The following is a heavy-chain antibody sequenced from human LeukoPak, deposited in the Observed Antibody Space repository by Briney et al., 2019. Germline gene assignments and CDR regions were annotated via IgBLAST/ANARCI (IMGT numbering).Heavy chain of an antibody. V-gene: IGHV3-48*01. J-gene: IGHJ5*02. D-gene: IGHD2-15*01. CDR2: ISSSSSTI. Sequence: GGSLRLSCAASGFTFSSYSMNWVRQAPGKGLEWVSYISSSSSTIYYADSVKGRFTISRDNAKNSLYLQMNSLRAEDTAVYYCARVKAGDIVDPWGQGTLLTVSS. CDR3: ARVKAGDIVDP. CDR1: GFTFSSYS.